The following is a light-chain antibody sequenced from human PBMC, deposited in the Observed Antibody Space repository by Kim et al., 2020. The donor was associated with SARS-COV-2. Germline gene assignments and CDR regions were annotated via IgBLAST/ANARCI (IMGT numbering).Light chain of an antibody. CDR3: QQYYSTPPS. Sequence: DIVMTQSPDSLAVSLGERATLNCKSSQTVLYNSNNKNYLAWYQQKPGQAPKLLIYWTSIREYGVSDRFSGSGSETDFTLPISSLQAEHVAVYYCQQYYSTPPSFGQGTKLEI. CDR1: QTVLYNSNNKNY. CDR2: WTS. J-gene: IGKJ2*03. V-gene: IGKV4-1*01.